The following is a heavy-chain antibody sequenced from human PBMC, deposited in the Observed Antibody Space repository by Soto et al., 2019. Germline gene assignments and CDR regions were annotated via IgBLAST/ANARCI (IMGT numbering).Heavy chain of an antibody. Sequence: SETLSLTCTVSGGSISSYYWSWIRQPPGKGLEWIGYIYYSGSTNYNPSLKSRVTISVDTSKNQFSLKLSSVTAADTAVYYCARDRGYSYGYDYYYYCMDVWGKGTTVTVSS. CDR2: IYYSGST. CDR1: GGSISSYY. CDR3: ARDRGYSYGYDYYYYCMDV. J-gene: IGHJ6*03. V-gene: IGHV4-59*01. D-gene: IGHD5-18*01.